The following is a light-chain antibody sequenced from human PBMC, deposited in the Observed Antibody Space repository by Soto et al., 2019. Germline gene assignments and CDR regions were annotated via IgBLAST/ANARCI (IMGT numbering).Light chain of an antibody. J-gene: IGKJ4*01. CDR3: QQYGSSPFT. V-gene: IGKV3-20*01. CDR2: GAS. Sequence: EIVLTQSPGTLSLTPGERATLSCRASQSVSSFYLAWYQQKPGQAPRLLIYGASSRATGIPDRFSGSGSGTDFTLTISRLEPEDFAVYYCQQYGSSPFTFGGGTKVEIK. CDR1: QSVSSFY.